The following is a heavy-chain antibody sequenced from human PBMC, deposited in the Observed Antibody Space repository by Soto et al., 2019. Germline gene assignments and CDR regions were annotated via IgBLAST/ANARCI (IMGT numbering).Heavy chain of an antibody. Sequence: ASVKVSCKASGYTFTSYGISWVRQAPGQGLEWMGWISAYNGNTNYAQKLQGRVTMTTDTSTSTAYMELRSLRSDDTAVYYCARDAVRASCGSDCFSSYFDYWGQGILVTVSS. CDR2: ISAYNGNT. D-gene: IGHD2-21*02. CDR1: GYTFTSYG. CDR3: ARDAVRASCGSDCFSSYFDY. J-gene: IGHJ4*02. V-gene: IGHV1-18*01.